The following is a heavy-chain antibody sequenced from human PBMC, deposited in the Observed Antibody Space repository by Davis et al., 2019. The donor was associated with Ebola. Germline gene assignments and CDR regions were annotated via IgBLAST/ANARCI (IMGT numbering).Heavy chain of an antibody. Sequence: GESLKISCKGSGYTFTNYWIGWVRQVPGKGLEWMGTVYADDSDTRYRPSFQGQVTISADKSINTAYLQWSSLKASDSAIYYCARVDMLTGYSFGYWGQGTRVTVSS. CDR1: GYTFTNYW. D-gene: IGHD3-9*01. CDR3: ARVDMLTGYSFGY. V-gene: IGHV5-51*01. J-gene: IGHJ4*02. CDR2: VYADDSDT.